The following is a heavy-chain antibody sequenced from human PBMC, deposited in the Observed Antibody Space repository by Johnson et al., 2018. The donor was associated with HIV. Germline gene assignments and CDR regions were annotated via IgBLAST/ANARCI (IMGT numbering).Heavy chain of an antibody. CDR2: IRWNSGSI. Sequence: VQLVESGGGEVQPGGSLRLSCAASGFTFDDYAMHWVRQAPGKGLEWVSGIRWNSGSIGYADSVEGRFTISRDNAKNSLYLQMNSLRAEDTAVYYCASVYYDILTGYYYDALDIWGQGTRVTVSS. J-gene: IGHJ3*02. V-gene: IGHV3-9*01. CDR1: GFTFDDYA. D-gene: IGHD3-9*01. CDR3: ASVYYDILTGYYYDALDI.